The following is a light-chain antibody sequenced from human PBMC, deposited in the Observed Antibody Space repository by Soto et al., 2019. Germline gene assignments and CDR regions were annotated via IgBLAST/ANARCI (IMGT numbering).Light chain of an antibody. CDR1: SSNIGSNS. V-gene: IGLV1-47*01. CDR3: AAWDDSLYAVV. J-gene: IGLJ2*01. Sequence: QAVVTQPPSASGTPGQRVTISCSGSSSNIGSNSVYWYHQLPGTAPKLLIYRNAQRPSGAPDRFSGFKSGTSASLAISGLRSEDEADYYCAAWDDSLYAVVFGGGTKLTVL. CDR2: RNA.